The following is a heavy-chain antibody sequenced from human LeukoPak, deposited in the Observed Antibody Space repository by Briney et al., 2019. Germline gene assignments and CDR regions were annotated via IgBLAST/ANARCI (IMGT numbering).Heavy chain of an antibody. V-gene: IGHV3-15*01. CDR3: TAQGGSGDLRY. CDR1: GFTFSNTW. CDR2: IKRIIDGGTT. D-gene: IGHD4-17*01. J-gene: IGHJ4*02. Sequence: MAGGSLRLSCAASGFTFSNTWMNWVHQAPGKGLEWVGHIKRIIDGGTTAYAAPVKGRFTVSRDDSINTLYLQMSILKTEDRAVYYWTAQGGSGDLRYWGQGTLVTVSS.